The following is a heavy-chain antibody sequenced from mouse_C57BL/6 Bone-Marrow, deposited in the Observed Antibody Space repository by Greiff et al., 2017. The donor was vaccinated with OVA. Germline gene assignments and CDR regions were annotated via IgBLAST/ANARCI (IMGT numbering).Heavy chain of an antibody. CDR3: ARSYYSNYVWFAY. J-gene: IGHJ3*01. D-gene: IGHD2-5*01. Sequence: DVMLVESGGDLVKPGGSLKLSCAASGFTFSSYGMSWVRQTPDTRLEWVATISSGGSYTYYPDSVKGRVTISRDNAKNTLYLQMSSLKSEDTAMYYCARSYYSNYVWFAYWGQGTLVTVSA. CDR2: ISSGGSYT. CDR1: GFTFSSYG. V-gene: IGHV5-6*02.